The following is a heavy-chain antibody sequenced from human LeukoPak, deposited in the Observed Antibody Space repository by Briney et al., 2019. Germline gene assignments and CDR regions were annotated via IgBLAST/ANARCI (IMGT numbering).Heavy chain of an antibody. D-gene: IGHD2/OR15-2a*01. Sequence: SGGSLRLSGAASGNYWMHWVRQVPGKGPVWVSPINSDGSWTNYAPSVKGRFTISKDNAKNTVYLQMNSLRAEDTAVYYCVSFYETYWGRGTLVTVSS. CDR3: VSFYETY. CDR2: INSDGSWT. V-gene: IGHV3-74*01. J-gene: IGHJ4*02. CDR1: GNYW.